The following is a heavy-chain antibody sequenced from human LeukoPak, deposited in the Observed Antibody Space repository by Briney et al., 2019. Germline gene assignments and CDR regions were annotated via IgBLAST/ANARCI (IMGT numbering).Heavy chain of an antibody. CDR1: GFTFSSYA. Sequence: PGESLRLSCAASGFTFSSYAMGWVRQAPGKGLEWVSAISGSGGSTYYADSVKGRFTISRDNSKNTLYLQMNSLRAEDTAVYYCAREGPGDIVVVPAPDAFDIWGQGTMVTVSS. CDR3: AREGPGDIVVVPAPDAFDI. CDR2: ISGSGGST. D-gene: IGHD2-2*01. J-gene: IGHJ3*02. V-gene: IGHV3-23*01.